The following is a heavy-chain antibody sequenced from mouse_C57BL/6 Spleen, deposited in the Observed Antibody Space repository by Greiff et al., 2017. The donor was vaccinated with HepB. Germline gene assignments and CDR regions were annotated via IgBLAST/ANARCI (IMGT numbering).Heavy chain of an antibody. D-gene: IGHD1-1*01. CDR2: IDPSDSET. CDR3: ARGRGITTDY. Sequence: QVQLQQPGAELVRPGSSVKLSCKASGYTFTSYWMHWVKQRPIQGLEWIGNIDPSDSETHYNQKFKDKATLTVDKSSSTAYMQLSSLTSEDSAVYYCARGRGITTDYWGQGTTLTVSS. J-gene: IGHJ2*01. CDR1: GYTFTSYW. V-gene: IGHV1-52*01.